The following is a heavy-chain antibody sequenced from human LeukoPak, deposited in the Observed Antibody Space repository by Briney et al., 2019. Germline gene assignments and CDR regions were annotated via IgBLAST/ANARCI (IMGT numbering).Heavy chain of an antibody. CDR2: IKQDGDER. CDR1: GFTFNSYW. D-gene: IGHD3-10*01. V-gene: IGHV3-7*01. CDR3: ARGYYYGSGAERRTYYHYYYMDV. J-gene: IGHJ6*03. Sequence: PGGSLRLSCAAPGFTFNSYWMTWVRQAPGKRLEWVANIKQDGDERYYVDSVKGRFTISRDNAKSSLYLQMKSLRAEDTAVYYSARGYYYGSGAERRTYYHYYYMDVWGKGTTVTVSS.